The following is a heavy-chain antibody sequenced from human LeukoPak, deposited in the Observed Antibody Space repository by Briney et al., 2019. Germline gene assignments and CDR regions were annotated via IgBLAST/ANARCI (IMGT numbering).Heavy chain of an antibody. V-gene: IGHV4-59*12. Sequence: TSETLSLTCTVSGGSISSYYWSWIRQPPGKGLEWIGYIYYSGSTNYNPSLKSRDTISVDTSKNQFSLKLSSVTAADTAVYYCARGRRIVVVLGATRTHRDYYMDVWGKGTTVTVSS. J-gene: IGHJ6*03. D-gene: IGHD2-15*01. CDR1: GGSISSYY. CDR3: ARGRRIVVVLGATRTHRDYYMDV. CDR2: IYYSGST.